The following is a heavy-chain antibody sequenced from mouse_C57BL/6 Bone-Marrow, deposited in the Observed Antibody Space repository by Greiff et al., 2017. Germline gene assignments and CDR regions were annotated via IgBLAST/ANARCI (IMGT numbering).Heavy chain of an antibody. Sequence: VQLQQPGAELVKPGASVKMSCKASGYTFTSYWITWVKQRPGQGLEWIGDIYPGSGSTNYNEKFKSKATLTVDTPSSTAYMQLSSLTSEDSAVYYCARRGWLLRDFDYWGQGTTLTVSS. CDR1: GYTFTSYW. J-gene: IGHJ2*01. V-gene: IGHV1-55*01. CDR2: IYPGSGST. CDR3: ARRGWLLRDFDY. D-gene: IGHD2-3*01.